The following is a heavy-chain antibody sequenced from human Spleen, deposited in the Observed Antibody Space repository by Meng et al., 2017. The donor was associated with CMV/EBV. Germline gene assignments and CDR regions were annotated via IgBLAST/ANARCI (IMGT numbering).Heavy chain of an antibody. Sequence: SGDSISSSTYYWGWIRQPPGKGLEWIGNIYYSGSTYYNPSLRSRVTMSVDTSDNQFSLMLTSVTAADTAVYYCARPNSNYVPYFDYWGQGILVTVSS. D-gene: IGHD4-11*01. CDR2: IYYSGST. V-gene: IGHV4-39*01. CDR1: GDSISSSTYY. CDR3: ARPNSNYVPYFDY. J-gene: IGHJ4*02.